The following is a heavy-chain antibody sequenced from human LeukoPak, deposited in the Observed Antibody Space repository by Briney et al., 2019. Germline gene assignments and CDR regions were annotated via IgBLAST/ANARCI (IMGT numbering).Heavy chain of an antibody. CDR1: GGSISSYY. V-gene: IGHV4-59*01. J-gene: IGHJ4*02. D-gene: IGHD1-1*01. CDR3: ASQLGGTTFH. CDR2: IYYTGST. Sequence: PSETLSLTCTLAGGSISSYYWSWIRQPPGKALEWIGYIYYTGSTSYNPSLKSRVSISLDTSKNQFSLKLNSVTAADTAVYYCASQLGGTTFHWGQGTLVPVSS.